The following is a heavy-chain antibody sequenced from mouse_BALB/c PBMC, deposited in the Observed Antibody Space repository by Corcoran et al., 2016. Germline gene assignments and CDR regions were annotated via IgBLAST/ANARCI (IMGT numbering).Heavy chain of an antibody. D-gene: IGHD2-5*01. Sequence: QIQLVQSGPEMKKPGETVKISCKASGYTFTNYGMNWVKQAPGKGLKLMGLINTYTGEPTYADDFKGRFAFSFATSASTAYLQINNLKNEDTATYFCARWSSNYGYYFDSWGQGTTLTVSA. V-gene: IGHV9-3-1*01. CDR3: ARWSSNYGYYFDS. J-gene: IGHJ2*01. CDR1: GYTFTNYG. CDR2: INTYTGEP.